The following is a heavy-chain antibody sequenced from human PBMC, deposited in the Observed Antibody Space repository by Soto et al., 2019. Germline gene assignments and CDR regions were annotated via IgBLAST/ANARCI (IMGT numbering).Heavy chain of an antibody. CDR3: AKYSKPRAIQVITIFGVVTVDAFDI. J-gene: IGHJ3*02. Sequence: PPGGSLRLSCAASGFTFSSYAMSWVRQAPGKGLEWVSAISGSGGSTYYADSVKGRFTISRDNSKNTLYLQMNSLRAEDTAVYYCAKYSKPRAIQVITIFGVVTVDAFDIWGQGTMVTVSS. D-gene: IGHD3-3*01. V-gene: IGHV3-23*01. CDR2: ISGSGGST. CDR1: GFTFSSYA.